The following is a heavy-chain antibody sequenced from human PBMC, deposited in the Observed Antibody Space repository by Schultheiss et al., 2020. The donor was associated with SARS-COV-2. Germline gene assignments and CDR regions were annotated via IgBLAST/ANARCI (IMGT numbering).Heavy chain of an antibody. CDR2: ISGGGGVK. V-gene: IGHV3-23*01. Sequence: GGSLRLSCAASGFSFSDNGMSWVRQAPGKGLEWVSAISGGGGVKSYADSVKGRFSISRDNVNNILYLQVNSLRAEDTAVYYCARGHETEYDILTGVFDFWGQGTLVTVSS. D-gene: IGHD3-9*01. CDR1: GFSFSDNG. J-gene: IGHJ4*02. CDR3: ARGHETEYDILTGVFDF.